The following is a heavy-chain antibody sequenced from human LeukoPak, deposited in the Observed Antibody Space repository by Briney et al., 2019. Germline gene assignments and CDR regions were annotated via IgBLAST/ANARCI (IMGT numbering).Heavy chain of an antibody. J-gene: IGHJ4*02. CDR2: IKQDGSDK. D-gene: IGHD6-19*01. V-gene: IGHV3-7*05. CDR1: AFTFSSYW. CDR3: ARYSSGWSFEY. Sequence: GGSLRLSCAASAFTFSSYWMSWVRQAPGKGLEWVANIKQDGSDKHYVDSVKGRFTISRDNAKNSLYLQMNSLRAEDTAVYYCARYSSGWSFEYWGQGTLVTVSP.